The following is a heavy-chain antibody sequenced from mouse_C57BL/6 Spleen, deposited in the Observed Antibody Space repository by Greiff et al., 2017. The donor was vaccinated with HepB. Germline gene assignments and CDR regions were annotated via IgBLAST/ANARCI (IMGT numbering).Heavy chain of an antibody. CDR1: GYAFSSSW. CDR3: ARYLTTVVAPFDY. CDR2: IYPGDGDT. Sequence: QVQLKQSGPELVKPGASVKISCKASGYAFSSSWMNWVKQRPGKGLEWIGRIYPGDGDTNYNGKFKGKATLTADKSSSTAYMQLSSLTSEDSAVYFCARYLTTVVAPFDYWGQGTTLTVSS. J-gene: IGHJ2*01. V-gene: IGHV1-82*01. D-gene: IGHD1-1*01.